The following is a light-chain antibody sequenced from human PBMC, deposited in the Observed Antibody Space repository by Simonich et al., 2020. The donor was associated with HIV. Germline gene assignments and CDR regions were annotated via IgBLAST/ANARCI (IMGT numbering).Light chain of an antibody. J-gene: IGKJ1*01. Sequence: DIQLTQFPSFLSASVGDRVTITCRASQGFSSYLAWYQQKPGKAPKLLIYQASSLESGVPSRFSGSGSGTEFTLTISSLQPDDFATYYCQQYNTYPWTFGQGTKVESK. CDR2: QAS. CDR3: QQYNTYPWT. V-gene: IGKV1-9*01. CDR1: QGFSSY.